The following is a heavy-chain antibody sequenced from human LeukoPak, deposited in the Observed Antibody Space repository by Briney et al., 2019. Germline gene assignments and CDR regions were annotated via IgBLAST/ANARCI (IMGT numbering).Heavy chain of an antibody. J-gene: IGHJ4*02. CDR1: GGSFSSYY. V-gene: IGHV4-34*01. CDR3: ARMDDIVGATAPYDH. D-gene: IGHD1-26*01. CDR2: INHSGST. Sequence: SETLSLTCAVYGGSFSSYYWSWIRQPPGKGLEWIGEINHSGSTNYNPSLKSRVTISVDTSKNQFSLKLSSVTAADTAVYYCARMDDIVGATAPYDHWGQGTLVTVSS.